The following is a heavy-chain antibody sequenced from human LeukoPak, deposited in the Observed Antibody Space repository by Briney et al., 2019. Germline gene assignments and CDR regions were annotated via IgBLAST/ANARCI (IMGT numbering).Heavy chain of an antibody. J-gene: IGHJ4*02. Sequence: ASVKVSCKASGYTFTSYYMHWVRQAPGQGLEWMGIINPSGGSTSYAQKFQGRVTMTRDTSTSTVYMELSSLRSEDMAVYYCARDWYYDSSGYYTTGYYFDYWGQGTLVTVSS. CDR1: GYTFTSYY. CDR2: INPSGGST. V-gene: IGHV1-46*01. D-gene: IGHD3-22*01. CDR3: ARDWYYDSSGYYTTGYYFDY.